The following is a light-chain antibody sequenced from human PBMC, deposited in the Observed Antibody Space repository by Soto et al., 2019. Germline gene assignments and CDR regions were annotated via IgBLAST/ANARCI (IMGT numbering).Light chain of an antibody. Sequence: EIVLTQSPATLSLSPGVRATLSCRASQSVSSYLAWYQQKPGQAPRLLIYDASNRATGIPAMFSGSGSGTDFALTISSLEPEDFAVYYCQQRSNWPFTFGGGTKVEIK. CDR2: DAS. J-gene: IGKJ4*01. CDR1: QSVSSY. V-gene: IGKV3-11*01. CDR3: QQRSNWPFT.